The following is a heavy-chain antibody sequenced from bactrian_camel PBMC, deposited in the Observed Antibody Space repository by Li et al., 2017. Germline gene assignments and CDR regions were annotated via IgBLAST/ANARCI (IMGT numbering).Heavy chain of an antibody. D-gene: IGHD5*01. CDR2: IASGGGRL. CDR1: GFTFSNYD. CDR3: AAAGGSA. V-gene: IGHV3S40*01. Sequence: VESGGSLRLSCAVSGFTFSNYDMSWVRQAPGKGLEWVSSIASGGGRLYYADSVKGRFTISRDNAKSTLYLQMNSLKTEDTAVYYCAAAGGSAWGQGTQVTVS. J-gene: IGHJ4*01.